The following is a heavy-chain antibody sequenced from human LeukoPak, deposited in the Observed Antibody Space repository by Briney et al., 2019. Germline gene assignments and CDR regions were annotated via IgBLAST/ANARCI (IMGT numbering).Heavy chain of an antibody. J-gene: IGHJ4*02. V-gene: IGHV1-2*02. D-gene: IGHD3-16*01. CDR3: ARDERYSDADHHYPDLGY. CDR2: INPNGGTT. CDR1: GYIFTGYY. Sequence: ASVKVSCKASGYIFTGYYLFWVRQAPGQGLEWMGWINPNGGTTRYAQKFQGRVTLTCDTSIRTTYMELSSLTSDDTAVYYCARDERYSDADHHYPDLGYWGQGTLVTVSS.